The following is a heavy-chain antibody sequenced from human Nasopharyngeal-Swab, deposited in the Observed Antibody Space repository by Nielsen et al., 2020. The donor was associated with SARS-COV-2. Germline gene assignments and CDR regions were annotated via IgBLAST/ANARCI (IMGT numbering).Heavy chain of an antibody. CDR3: ARVSGIAARRSHFDY. CDR2: INHSGST. D-gene: IGHD6-6*01. V-gene: IGHV4-34*01. CDR1: GGSFSGYY. Sequence: SETLSLTCAVYGGSFSGYYWSWIRQPPGKGLEWIGEINHSGSTNYNPSLKSRVTISVDTPKNQFSLKLSSVTAADTAVYYCARVSGIAARRSHFDYWGQGTLVTVSS. J-gene: IGHJ4*02.